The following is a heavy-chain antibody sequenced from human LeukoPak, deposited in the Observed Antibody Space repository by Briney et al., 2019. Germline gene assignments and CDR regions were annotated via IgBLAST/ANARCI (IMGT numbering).Heavy chain of an antibody. CDR3: ARDEGAGAPYFDY. Sequence: SSETLSLTCTVSGGSISNYYWSWIRQPPGKGLEWIGYIYYGGNTNYNPSPKSRVTISVDTSKNQFSLKLSSVTAADTAVYYCARDEGAGAPYFDYWGQGTLATVSS. CDR2: IYYGGNT. D-gene: IGHD1-26*01. J-gene: IGHJ4*02. CDR1: GGSISNYY. V-gene: IGHV4-59*01.